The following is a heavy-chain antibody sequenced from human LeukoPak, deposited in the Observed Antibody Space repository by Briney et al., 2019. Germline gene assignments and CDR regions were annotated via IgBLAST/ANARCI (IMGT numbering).Heavy chain of an antibody. V-gene: IGHV1-69*04. J-gene: IGHJ4*02. CDR2: IISILGIA. D-gene: IGHD3-10*01. Sequence: ASVKVSCKASGGTFSSYAISWVRQAPGQGLEWMGRIISILGIANYAQKFQGRVTITADKSTSTAYMELSSLRSEDTAVYYCASYYYGSGSYYFDYWGQGTLVTVSS. CDR1: GGTFSSYA. CDR3: ASYYYGSGSYYFDY.